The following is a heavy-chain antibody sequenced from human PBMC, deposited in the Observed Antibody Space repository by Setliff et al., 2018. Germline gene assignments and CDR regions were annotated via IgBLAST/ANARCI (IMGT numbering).Heavy chain of an antibody. CDR3: ARVLNWFDP. Sequence: SETLSLTCTVSGGSISSRSYYWGWIRQPPGKGLEWIGSIHYSGSTYYNPSLKSRVTISVDTSKNQFSLKLSSVTAADTAVYYCARVLNWFDPWGQGTLVTVSS. D-gene: IGHD1-26*01. CDR2: IHYSGST. CDR1: GGSISSRSYY. J-gene: IGHJ5*02. V-gene: IGHV4-39*07.